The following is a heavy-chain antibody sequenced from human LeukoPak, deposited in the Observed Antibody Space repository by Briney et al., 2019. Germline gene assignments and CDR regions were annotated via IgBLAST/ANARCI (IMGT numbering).Heavy chain of an antibody. CDR1: GVSIRTYY. CDR3: ARGKGYNWQFIEY. V-gene: IGHV4-59*01. CDR2: IYYSGST. J-gene: IGHJ4*02. Sequence: PSETLSLTCTVSGVSIRTYYGSWIRGPPGKGLEGSGYIYYSGSTNYNPSLKGRGTISVDTSKNQFSLRVSSVPDAETAVYYCARGKGYNWQFIEYWGQGTLVTVSS. D-gene: IGHD5-24*01.